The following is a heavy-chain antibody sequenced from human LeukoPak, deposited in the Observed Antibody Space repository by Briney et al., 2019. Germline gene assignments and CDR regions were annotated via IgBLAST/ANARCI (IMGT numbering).Heavy chain of an antibody. CDR3: ARRLRFYDSSGYYVQDAFDI. CDR2: INPNSGGT. J-gene: IGHJ3*02. V-gene: IGHV1-2*02. CDR1: GYTFTGYY. Sequence: ASVKVSCKASGYTFTGYYMHWVRQAPGQGLEWMGWINPNSGGTNYAQKFQGRVTMARDTSISAAYMELSRLRSDDTAVYYCARRLRFYDSSGYYVQDAFDIWGQGTMVTVSS. D-gene: IGHD3-22*01.